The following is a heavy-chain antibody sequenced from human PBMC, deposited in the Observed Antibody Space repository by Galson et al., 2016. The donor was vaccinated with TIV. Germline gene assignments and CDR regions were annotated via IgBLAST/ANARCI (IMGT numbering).Heavy chain of an antibody. CDR3: ARPHYGDGDN. Sequence: QSGAEVKKPGESLRISCKASGYNFTNYWIIWVRQMPGRGLEWVGRIDPEDSYTEYTSSFQGHVIISADKSTLTSYLQWTSQRASDTAVYYCARPHYGDGDNWGLGTLVTVSS. D-gene: IGHD4-17*01. J-gene: IGHJ4*02. V-gene: IGHV5-10-1*01. CDR1: GYNFTNYW. CDR2: IDPEDSYT.